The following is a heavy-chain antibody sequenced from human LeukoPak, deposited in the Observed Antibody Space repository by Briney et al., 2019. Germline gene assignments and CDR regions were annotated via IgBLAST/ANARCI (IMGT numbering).Heavy chain of an antibody. D-gene: IGHD3-10*01. V-gene: IGHV5-51*01. J-gene: IGHJ4*02. CDR3: GRLYGSGRLFDD. Sequence: GESLKISCEGSGYSFTSYLIGWVRQTPGKGVGVVGIIYSGDSDTRYSPSLQGQVTITANNSISTACLQWSSLKAPGPAMYYCGRLYGSGRLFDDWGQGSLGIVSA. CDR1: GYSFTSYL. CDR2: IYSGDSDT.